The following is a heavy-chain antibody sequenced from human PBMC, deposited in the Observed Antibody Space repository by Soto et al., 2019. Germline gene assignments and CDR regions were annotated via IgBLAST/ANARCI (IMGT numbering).Heavy chain of an antibody. CDR3: AREIERLLGY. CDR2: ISYDGSNK. CDR1: GFTFSSYG. D-gene: IGHD3-3*01. Sequence: GGSLRLSCAASGFTFSSYGMHWVRQAPGKGLEWVAVISYDGSNKYYADSVKGRFTISRDNSKNTLYLQMNSLRAEDTTVYYCAREIERLLGYWGQGTLVTVSS. J-gene: IGHJ4*02. V-gene: IGHV3-30*03.